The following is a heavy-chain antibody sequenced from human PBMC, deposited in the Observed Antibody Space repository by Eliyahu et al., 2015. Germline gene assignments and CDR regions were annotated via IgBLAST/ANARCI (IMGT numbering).Heavy chain of an antibody. V-gene: IGHV4-61*02. Sequence: QVHLQESGPGLLKPSQTLSLTCSVSGGSIXSDTSYWSWIRQPAGGQLEWIGRISNXAETHYNPSLEGRVTISVHPSKNQFSLNLKSVTAADTAVYFCAREEVEVRLPGWFDPWGQGVLVTVSS. CDR1: GGSIXSDTSY. D-gene: IGHD1-7*01. J-gene: IGHJ5*02. CDR3: AREEVEVRLPGWFDP. CDR2: ISNXAET.